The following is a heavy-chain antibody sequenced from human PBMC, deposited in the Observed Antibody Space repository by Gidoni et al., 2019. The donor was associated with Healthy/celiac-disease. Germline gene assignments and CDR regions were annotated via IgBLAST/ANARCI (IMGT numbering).Heavy chain of an antibody. Sequence: QLQLQESGPGLVKPSETLSLTCTVSGGSISSSSYYWGWIRQPPGKGLEWIGSIYYSGSTYYNPSLKSRVTISVDTSKNQFSLKLSSVTAADTAVYYCARIVVVPAAMSYNWFDPWGQGTLVTVSS. D-gene: IGHD2-2*01. CDR2: IYYSGST. CDR3: ARIVVVPAAMSYNWFDP. J-gene: IGHJ5*02. V-gene: IGHV4-39*01. CDR1: GGSISSSSYY.